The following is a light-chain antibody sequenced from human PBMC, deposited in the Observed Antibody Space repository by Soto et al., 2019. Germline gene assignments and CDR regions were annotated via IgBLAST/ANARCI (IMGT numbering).Light chain of an antibody. V-gene: IGLV2-14*01. CDR1: NSDIGTYNY. J-gene: IGLJ1*01. Sequence: QSALTQPASVSGSPGQSITISCTGSNSDIGTYNYVSWYQQHPGKAPKLVISEVSNRPSGISDRFSGSKSGNAASLTISGLQAEDEATYYCSSYTSTSTLYVFGHGTKVTVL. CDR2: EVS. CDR3: SSYTSTSTLYV.